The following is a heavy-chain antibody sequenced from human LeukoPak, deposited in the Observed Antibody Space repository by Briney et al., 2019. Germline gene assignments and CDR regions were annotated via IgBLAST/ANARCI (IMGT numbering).Heavy chain of an antibody. Sequence: PGGSLRPSCAASGFTFSSYSMNWVRHAPGKWMEWVSSISSSRSYIYYADSVKGRFTISRDNAKNSLYLQMNSLRAEDTAVYYCARTYYDSSGYYRFDYWGQGTLVTVSS. CDR2: ISSSRSYI. V-gene: IGHV3-21*01. CDR3: ARTYYDSSGYYRFDY. D-gene: IGHD3-22*01. CDR1: GFTFSSYS. J-gene: IGHJ4*02.